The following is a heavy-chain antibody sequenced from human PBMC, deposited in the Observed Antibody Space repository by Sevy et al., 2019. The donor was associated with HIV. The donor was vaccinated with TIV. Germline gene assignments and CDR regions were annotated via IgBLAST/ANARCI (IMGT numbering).Heavy chain of an antibody. J-gene: IGHJ4*02. V-gene: IGHV3-15*07. CDR2: IKSKYDGGTT. CDR3: ATGGYYFDY. CDR1: GFIFSNAW. Sequence: GGSLRLSCTTSGFIFSNAWMNWVRQAPGKGLEWVGRIKSKYDGGTTHYAAPVKGRCTVSRDDSKNTVYLQMNSLKAEDTAIYYCATGGYYFDYWGQGTLVTVSS. D-gene: IGHD3-22*01.